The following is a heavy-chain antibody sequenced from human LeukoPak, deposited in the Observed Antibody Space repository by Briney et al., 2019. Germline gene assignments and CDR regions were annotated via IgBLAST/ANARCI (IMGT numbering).Heavy chain of an antibody. V-gene: IGHV1-3*01. D-gene: IGHD3-16*02. Sequence: ASVKVSCKASGYTFTSYAMHWVRQAPGQRLEWMGWINAGNGNTKYSQKFQGRVTITMDTSTSTAYMELSSLRSEDTAVYYCARDLGYTSIAARSFDYWGQGTLVTVSS. CDR1: GYTFTSYA. J-gene: IGHJ4*02. CDR3: ARDLGYTSIAARSFDY. CDR2: INAGNGNT.